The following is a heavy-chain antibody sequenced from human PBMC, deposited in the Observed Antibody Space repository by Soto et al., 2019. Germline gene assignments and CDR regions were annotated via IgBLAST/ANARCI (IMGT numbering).Heavy chain of an antibody. Sequence: QVQLQQWGAGLLKPSETLSLTCAVYGGSFSGYYWSWIRQPPGKGLEWIGEINHSGSTNYNPSLKSRVTTSVDTSKNQFSLKLSSVTAADTAVYYCAREVVASYGMDVWGQGTTVTVSS. CDR3: AREVVASYGMDV. CDR2: INHSGST. D-gene: IGHD5-12*01. J-gene: IGHJ6*02. CDR1: GGSFSGYY. V-gene: IGHV4-34*01.